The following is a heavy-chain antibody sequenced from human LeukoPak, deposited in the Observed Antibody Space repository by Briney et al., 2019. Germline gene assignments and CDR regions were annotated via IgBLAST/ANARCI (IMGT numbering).Heavy chain of an antibody. CDR2: VIPLLNIP. V-gene: IGHV1-69*04. J-gene: IGHJ5*02. D-gene: IGHD6-19*01. CDR1: GDSLTTYV. Sequence: ASVKVSCKASGDSLTTYVINWVRQAPGQGLEWMGRVIPLLNIPHYAQKFQDRVTITAETSSNTSYLELRSLTSDDTAVYYCARAPHYSASSGYNWFHPWGQGSLVTVSS. CDR3: ARAPHYSASSGYNWFHP.